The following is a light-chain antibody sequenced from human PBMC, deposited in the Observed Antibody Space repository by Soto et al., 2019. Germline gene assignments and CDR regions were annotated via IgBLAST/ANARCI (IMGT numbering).Light chain of an antibody. CDR2: DAS. V-gene: IGKV1-5*01. CDR3: QQCYMGWT. CDR1: QSIGRF. Sequence: DIPMTQSPSSLSASVGGRVTITCRASQSIGRFLAWYQHQPGKAPKLLIYDASTLESGVPSRFSGTGSGTEFTFSITSLQPEDFGTYYCQQCYMGWTFGQGTKVDIK. J-gene: IGKJ1*01.